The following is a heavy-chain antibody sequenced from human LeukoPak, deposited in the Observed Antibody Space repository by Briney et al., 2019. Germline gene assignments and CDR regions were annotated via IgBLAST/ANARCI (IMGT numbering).Heavy chain of an antibody. CDR2: IYISGST. CDR1: GGSISSYY. J-gene: IGHJ6*02. D-gene: IGHD6-6*01. Sequence: SETLSLTCTVSGGSISSYYWSWIRQPPGKGLEWIGYIYISGSTNYNPSLKSRVTMSVDTSKNQFSLKLSSVTAADTAVYYCARFLARPGYYGMDVWGQGTTVTVSS. CDR3: ARFLARPGYYGMDV. V-gene: IGHV4-59*12.